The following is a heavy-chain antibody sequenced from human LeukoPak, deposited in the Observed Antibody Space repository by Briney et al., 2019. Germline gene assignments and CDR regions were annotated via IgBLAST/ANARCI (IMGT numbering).Heavy chain of an antibody. V-gene: IGHV4-30-4*01. CDR1: GGSIGSGDYY. Sequence: SETLSLTCTVSGGSIGSGDYYWSWIRQPPGKGLEWIGYIYYSGSTYYNPSLKSRVTISVDTSKNQFSLKLSSVTAADTAVYYCARRDGSFYWYFDLWGRGTLVTVSS. D-gene: IGHD5-24*01. J-gene: IGHJ2*01. CDR3: ARRDGSFYWYFDL. CDR2: IYYSGST.